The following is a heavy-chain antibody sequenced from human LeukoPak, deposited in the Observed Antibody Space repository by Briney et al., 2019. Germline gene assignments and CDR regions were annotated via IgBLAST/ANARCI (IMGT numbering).Heavy chain of an antibody. CDR3: ARTSINRNYYYYYYYYYMDV. J-gene: IGHJ6*03. Sequence: SETLSLTCTVSGGSISSYYWSWIRQPPGKGLEWIGYIYYSGSTNYNPSLKSRVTISVDTSKNQFSLKLSSVTAADTAVYYCARTSINRNYYYYYYYYYMDVWGKGTTVTVS. CDR2: IYYSGST. CDR1: GGSISSYY. V-gene: IGHV4-59*01. D-gene: IGHD1-7*01.